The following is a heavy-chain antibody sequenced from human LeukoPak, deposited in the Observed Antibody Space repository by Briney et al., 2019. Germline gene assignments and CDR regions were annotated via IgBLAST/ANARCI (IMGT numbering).Heavy chain of an antibody. J-gene: IGHJ4*02. Sequence: ASVKVSCKASGYIFTKYVVHWVRQAPGQRPEWMGWIKAGNGDTKYSQNFQDRLTITRDTSASTVYMELSSLTSEDTALYYCARDDCGDTCYPGGDWGQGTLVTVSS. CDR3: ARDDCGDTCYPGGD. D-gene: IGHD2-21*01. CDR1: GYIFTKYV. V-gene: IGHV1-3*01. CDR2: IKAGNGDT.